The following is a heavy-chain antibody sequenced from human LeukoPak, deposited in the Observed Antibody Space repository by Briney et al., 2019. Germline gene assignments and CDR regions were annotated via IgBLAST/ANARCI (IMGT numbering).Heavy chain of an antibody. J-gene: IGHJ4*02. CDR2: ISDSCGRT. D-gene: IGHD3-22*01. Sequence: GGSLRLSCVVSGITLSNYGMSWVRQAPAKGRECVAGISDSCGRTNYADSVKGRFTISRDSPKNTLYLQMNSLRAEDTAVYFCAKRGVVIRVILVGFHKEAYYFDSWGQGALVTVSS. V-gene: IGHV3-23*01. CDR1: GITLSNYG. CDR3: AKRGVVIRVILVGFHKEAYYFDS.